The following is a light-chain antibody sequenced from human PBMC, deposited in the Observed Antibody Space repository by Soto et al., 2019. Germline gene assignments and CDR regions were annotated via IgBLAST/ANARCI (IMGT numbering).Light chain of an antibody. V-gene: IGLV1-47*02. CDR2: NND. Sequence: QAVVTQPPSASGTPGQRVTISCSGSSSNLGKNLVYWYQQLPGTPPKLLIYNNDQRPSGVPDRFSGSKSGTSASLAISGLRSEDEADYYCAAWDDRPSGRVFGGGTKLTVL. CDR3: AAWDDRPSGRV. CDR1: SSNLGKNL. J-gene: IGLJ3*02.